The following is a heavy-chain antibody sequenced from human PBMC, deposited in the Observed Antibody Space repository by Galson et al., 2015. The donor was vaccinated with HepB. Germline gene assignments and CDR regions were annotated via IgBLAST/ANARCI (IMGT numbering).Heavy chain of an antibody. CDR1: GFTFTSSA. CDR2: IVVGSGNT. CDR3: AAGLDYYDSSGFPDY. D-gene: IGHD3-22*01. Sequence: SVKVSCKASGFTFTSSAMQWVRQARGQRLEWIGWIVVGSGNTNYAQKFQERVTITRDMSTSTDYMELSSLRSEDTAVYYCAAGLDYYDSSGFPDYWGQGTLVTVSS. V-gene: IGHV1-58*02. J-gene: IGHJ4*02.